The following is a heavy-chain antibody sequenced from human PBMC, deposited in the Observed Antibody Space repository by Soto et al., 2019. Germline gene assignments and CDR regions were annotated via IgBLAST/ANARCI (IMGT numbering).Heavy chain of an antibody. CDR1: GGSITNYY. Sequence: SETLSLTYTVSGGSITNYYWSWIRQPPGKRLEYIGYMYYSGNTYYNPSLKSRVTISVDTSKNQFSLKLSSVTAADTAVYYCARVRALENTVTSFDYWGQGTLVTVS. J-gene: IGHJ4*02. CDR3: ARVRALENTVTSFDY. CDR2: MYYSGNT. D-gene: IGHD4-17*01. V-gene: IGHV4-59*08.